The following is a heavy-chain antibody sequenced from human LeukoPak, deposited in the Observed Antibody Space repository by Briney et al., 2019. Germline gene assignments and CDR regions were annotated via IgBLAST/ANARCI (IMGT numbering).Heavy chain of an antibody. CDR2: INPNSGGT. CDR1: GYTFTSYY. V-gene: IGHV1-2*02. D-gene: IGHD3-22*01. CDR3: ARTYYYDAAFDY. J-gene: IGHJ4*02. Sequence: ASVKVSCKASGYTFTSYYTHWVRQAPGQGLEWMGWINPNSGGTNYAQKFQGRVTMTRDTSISTAYMELSRLRSDDTAVYYCARTYYYDAAFDYWGQGTLVTVSS.